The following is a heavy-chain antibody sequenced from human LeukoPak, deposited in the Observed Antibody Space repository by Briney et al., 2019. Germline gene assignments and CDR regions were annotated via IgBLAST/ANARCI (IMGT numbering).Heavy chain of an antibody. CDR3: AKGLTTHDY. CDR2: IRYGADTA. V-gene: IGHV3-23*01. J-gene: IGHJ4*02. D-gene: IGHD4-11*01. Sequence: GGSLRLSCAASGFTSSSYSMNWVRQAPGKGLEWVSTIRYGADTAYYADSVKGRFTISRDNFKNMLYLQMNSLRADDTALYYCAKGLTTHDYWGQGTLVTVSS. CDR1: GFTSSSYS.